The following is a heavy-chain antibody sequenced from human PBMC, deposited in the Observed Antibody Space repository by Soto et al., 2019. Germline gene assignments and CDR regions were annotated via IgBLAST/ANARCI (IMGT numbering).Heavy chain of an antibody. CDR1: GFSFDDYA. D-gene: IGHD5-12*01. Sequence: PGGSVRLSCAASGFSFDDYAMTWVRQAAGKGLERVSAISGSGDNTYYADSVKGRFTISRDNSKNTLYLQLNSLRAEDTAVYYCAKGYYSGYDLAYFDYWGQGTLVTV. J-gene: IGHJ4*02. CDR3: AKGYYSGYDLAYFDY. V-gene: IGHV3-23*01. CDR2: ISGSGDNT.